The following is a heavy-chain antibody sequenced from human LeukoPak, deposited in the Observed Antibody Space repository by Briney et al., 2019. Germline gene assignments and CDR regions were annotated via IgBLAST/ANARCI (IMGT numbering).Heavy chain of an antibody. Sequence: ASVKVSCKASGYTFTDYHVHWVRQAPGQGLEWMGGIIPIFGTANYAQKFQGRVTITADESTSTAYMELSSLRSEDTAVYYCARSYGGNSYDYWGQGTLVTVSS. CDR3: ARSYGGNSYDY. J-gene: IGHJ4*02. CDR2: IIPIFGTA. D-gene: IGHD4-23*01. V-gene: IGHV1-69*13. CDR1: GYTFTDYH.